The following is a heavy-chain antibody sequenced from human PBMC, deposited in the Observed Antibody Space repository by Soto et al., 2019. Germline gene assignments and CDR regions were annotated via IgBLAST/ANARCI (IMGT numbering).Heavy chain of an antibody. Sequence: EVQLVESGGGLVQPGGSLRVSCVASGFTFSSYALNWVRQAPGKGLEWVSYISVGGGSIFYADSVKGRFTISRGDATNSLYLQMNSLRDEDTAVYYCVRHHRWAFDFWGQGTMVTVSS. D-gene: IGHD2-15*01. V-gene: IGHV3-48*02. CDR3: VRHHRWAFDF. CDR2: ISVGGGSI. J-gene: IGHJ3*01. CDR1: GFTFSSYA.